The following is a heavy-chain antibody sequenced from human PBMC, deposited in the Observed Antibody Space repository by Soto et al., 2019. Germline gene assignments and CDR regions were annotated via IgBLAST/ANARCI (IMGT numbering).Heavy chain of an antibody. CDR2: IYYSGST. Sequence: SETLSLTCTVSGGSISSYYWSWIRQPPGKGLEYIGHIYYSGSTNYNPSLKSRVTISLDTSKNQFSLKLSSVTAADTAVYYCGRQLGADYFDYWGQGTLVTVSS. D-gene: IGHD3-16*01. V-gene: IGHV4-59*08. CDR1: GGSISSYY. CDR3: GRQLGADYFDY. J-gene: IGHJ4*02.